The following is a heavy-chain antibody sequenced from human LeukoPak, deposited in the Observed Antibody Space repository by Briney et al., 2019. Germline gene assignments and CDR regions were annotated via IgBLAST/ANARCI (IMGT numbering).Heavy chain of an antibody. Sequence: GGSLRLSCAASGFTFSSYAMHWVRQAPGKGLEWVAVISYDGNNKYYADSVKGRFTISRDNSKNTLYPQMNSLRAEDTAVYYCARCDYFDYWGQGTLVTVSS. CDR3: ARCDYFDY. CDR2: ISYDGNNK. CDR1: GFTFSSYA. J-gene: IGHJ4*02. V-gene: IGHV3-30-3*01.